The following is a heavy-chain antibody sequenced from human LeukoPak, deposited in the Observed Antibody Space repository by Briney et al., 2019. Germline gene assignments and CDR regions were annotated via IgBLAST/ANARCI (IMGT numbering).Heavy chain of an antibody. D-gene: IGHD2-2*02. CDR3: ARDSPNTLPYYYYYYMDV. V-gene: IGHV4-61*02. J-gene: IGHJ6*03. CDR2: IYTSGST. CDR1: GGSISSGSYY. Sequence: NPSETLSLTCTVSGGSISSGSYYWSWIRQPAGKGLEWIGRIYTSGSTNYNPSLKSRVTISVDTSKNQFSLKLSSVTAADTAVYYCARDSPNTLPYYYYYYMDVWGKGTTVTISS.